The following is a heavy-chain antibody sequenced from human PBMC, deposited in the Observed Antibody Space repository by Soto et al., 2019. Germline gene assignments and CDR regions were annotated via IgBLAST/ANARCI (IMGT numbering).Heavy chain of an antibody. Sequence: PSETLSLTCAVYGGSFSGYSWSWIRQPPGKGLEWIGEINHSGSTNYNPSLKSRVTISVDTSKNQFSLKLSSVTAADTAVYFCARGVRVGQWLTRDYWGQGTLVPVYS. CDR2: INHSGST. CDR1: GGSFSGYS. J-gene: IGHJ4*02. CDR3: ARGVRVGQWLTRDY. D-gene: IGHD6-19*01. V-gene: IGHV4-34*01.